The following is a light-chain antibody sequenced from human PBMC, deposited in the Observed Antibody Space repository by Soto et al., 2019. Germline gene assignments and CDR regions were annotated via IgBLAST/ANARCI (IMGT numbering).Light chain of an antibody. V-gene: IGKV3-11*01. J-gene: IGKJ4*01. Sequence: EIVLTQSPATLSLSPGERATLSCRASQSFSSYLAWYQQKPGQAPRLLIYAASNRATGIPARFSGSGSGTDFTLTISSLEPEDFAVYYCQQRSNWLLTFGGGTKVDIK. CDR3: QQRSNWLLT. CDR2: AAS. CDR1: QSFSSY.